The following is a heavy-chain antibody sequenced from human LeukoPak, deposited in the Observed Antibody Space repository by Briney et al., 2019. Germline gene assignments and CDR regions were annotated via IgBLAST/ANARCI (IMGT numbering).Heavy chain of an antibody. CDR1: GFTFTSSA. J-gene: IGHJ6*02. D-gene: IGHD4/OR15-4a*01. V-gene: IGHV1-58*01. Sequence: SVKVSCKASGFTFTSSAVQWVRQARGQRLEWIGWIVVGSGNTNYAQKFQERVTITRDMSTSTAYMELSSLRSEDTAVYYCAAEANPYYYYGTDVWGQGTTVTVSS. CDR2: IVVGSGNT. CDR3: AAEANPYYYYGTDV.